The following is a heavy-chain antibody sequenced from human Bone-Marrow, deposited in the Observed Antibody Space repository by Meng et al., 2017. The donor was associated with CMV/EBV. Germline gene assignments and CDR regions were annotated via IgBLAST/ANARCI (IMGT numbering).Heavy chain of an antibody. D-gene: IGHD6-13*01. V-gene: IGHV3-21*01. Sequence: GGSLRLSCAASGFTFSSYSMNWVRQAPGKGLEWVSSISSSSSYIYYADSVKGRFTISRDNAKNSLYPQMNSLRAEDTAVYYCARVGGIREFDYWGQGTTVTVSS. CDR2: ISSSSSYI. CDR3: ARVGGIREFDY. CDR1: GFTFSSYS. J-gene: IGHJ4*03.